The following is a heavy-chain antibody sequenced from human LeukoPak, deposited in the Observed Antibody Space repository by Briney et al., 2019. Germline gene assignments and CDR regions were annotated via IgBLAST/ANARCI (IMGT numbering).Heavy chain of an antibody. CDR2: ISYDGSNK. CDR3: AREAVAGYYFDY. CDR1: GFTFSSYA. V-gene: IGHV3-30*04. D-gene: IGHD6-19*01. Sequence: GGSLRLSCAASGFTFSSYAMHWVRQAPGKGLEWVAIISYDGSNKYYADSVKGRFTISRDNSKNTLYLQMNSLRAEDTAVYYCAREAVAGYYFDYWGQGTLVTVSS. J-gene: IGHJ4*02.